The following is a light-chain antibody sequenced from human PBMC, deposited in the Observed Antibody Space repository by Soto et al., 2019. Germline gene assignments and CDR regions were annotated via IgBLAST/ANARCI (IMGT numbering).Light chain of an antibody. V-gene: IGLV2-14*01. CDR3: RSYTTSATLV. CDR1: SSDVGSYNS. J-gene: IGLJ2*01. CDR2: AVT. Sequence: QSALTQPASVSGSPGQSIAISCTGTSSDVGSYNSVSWYQQFPGKAPKLILYAVTNRPSGVSNRFSGSKSGNTASLTISGLHAEDEADYFCRSYTTSATLVFGVGTKLTVL.